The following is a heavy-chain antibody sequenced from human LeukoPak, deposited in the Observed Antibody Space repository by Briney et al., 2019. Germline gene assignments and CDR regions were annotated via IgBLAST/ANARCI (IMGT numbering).Heavy chain of an antibody. J-gene: IGHJ4*02. V-gene: IGHV3-21*01. CDR1: GFTFSSYT. Sequence: GGSLRRSCAASGFTFSSYTMTWVRQAPGKGLECVSCISRSSSYIYYADSVKGRFTISRDDAKNSLYLQMNSLRAEDTAVYYCARVPDYGDHWGQGTLVTVSS. CDR2: ISRSSSYI. CDR3: ARVPDYGDH.